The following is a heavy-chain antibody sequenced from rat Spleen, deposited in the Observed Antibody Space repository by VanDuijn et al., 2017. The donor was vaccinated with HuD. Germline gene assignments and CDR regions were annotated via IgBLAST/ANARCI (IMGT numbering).Heavy chain of an antibody. CDR3: ARRYYSGFDY. CDR2: ISPGGGNT. Sequence: EVQLVESGGGLVQPGRSLKLSCAVSGFTFSNFGFVWVRQAPTKGLAWVASISPGGGNTFYRASVKGRFTISRDNAKTTLYLQMDSLRSEDTATYYCARRYYSGFDYWGQGVMVTVSS. V-gene: IGHV5S13*01. CDR1: GFTFSNFG. J-gene: IGHJ2*01. D-gene: IGHD1-1*01.